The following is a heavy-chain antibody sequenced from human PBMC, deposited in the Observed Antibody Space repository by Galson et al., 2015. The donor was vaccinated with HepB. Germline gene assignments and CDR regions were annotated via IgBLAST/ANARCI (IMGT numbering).Heavy chain of an antibody. CDR1: GFTFSDYH. Sequence: SLRLSCAASGFTFSDYHMSWIRQAPGKGLEWVSYISSSSSYTNYADSVKGRFTISRDNAKNSLYLQMNSLRAEDTALYYCARTYSSGWSGAFDIWGQGTMVTVSS. CDR2: ISSSSSYT. V-gene: IGHV3-11*06. J-gene: IGHJ3*02. CDR3: ARTYSSGWSGAFDI. D-gene: IGHD6-19*01.